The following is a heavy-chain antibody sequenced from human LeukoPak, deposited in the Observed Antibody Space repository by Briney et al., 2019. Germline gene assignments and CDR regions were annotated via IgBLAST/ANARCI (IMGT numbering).Heavy chain of an antibody. D-gene: IGHD6-13*01. V-gene: IGHV3-74*01. CDR2: INSDGSST. Sequence: GGSLRLSCAASGFTFSSYWMHWVRQAPGKGLVWVSRINSDGSSTSYADSVKGRFTISRDNAKNTLYLQMNSLRAEDTAVYYCAKPAEYSSSRDRPPHPRWFDPWGQGTLVTVSS. CDR1: GFTFSSYW. CDR3: AKPAEYSSSRDRPPHPRWFDP. J-gene: IGHJ5*02.